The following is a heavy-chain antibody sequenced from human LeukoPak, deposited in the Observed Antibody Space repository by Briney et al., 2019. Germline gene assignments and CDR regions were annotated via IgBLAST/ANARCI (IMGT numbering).Heavy chain of an antibody. J-gene: IGHJ5*02. CDR1: GFTFSSYS. CDR3: ARVPCSGGSCYSVVNWFDP. CDR2: ISSSSSYI. V-gene: IGHV3-21*01. D-gene: IGHD2-15*01. Sequence: GGSLRLSCAASGFTFSSYSMNWVRQAPGKGLEWVSSISSSSSYIYYADSVKGRFTISRDNAKNSLYLQMNSLRAEDTAVYYCARVPCSGGSCYSVVNWFDPWGQGTLVTVSS.